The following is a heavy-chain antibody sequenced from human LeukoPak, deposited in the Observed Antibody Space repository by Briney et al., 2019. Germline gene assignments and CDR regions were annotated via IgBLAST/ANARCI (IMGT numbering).Heavy chain of an antibody. CDR3: ARDGGSGADY. V-gene: IGHV3-7*01. Sequence: GGSLRLSCATSGFTFNNYYMTWVHQAPGKGLEWVAHIMEDGSEKHYVDSVKGRFTISRDNAKNSLYLQMNSLRAEDTAVYYCARDGGSGADYWGQGTLVSVSS. CDR1: GFTFNNYY. CDR2: IMEDGSEK. D-gene: IGHD3-16*01. J-gene: IGHJ4*02.